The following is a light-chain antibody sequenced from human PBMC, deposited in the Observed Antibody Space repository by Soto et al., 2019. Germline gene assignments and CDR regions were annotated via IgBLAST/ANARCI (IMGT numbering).Light chain of an antibody. J-gene: IGLJ1*01. V-gene: IGLV2-14*01. CDR3: SSYTSSSTL. Sequence: AVLTQPASVSGSRGQSMTVSCTGTSSDVGGYNYVSWYQQHPGKAPKLMIYDVSNRPSGVSNRFSGSKSGNTASLTISGLQAEDEADYYCSSYTSSSTLFGTGTKVTVL. CDR1: SSDVGGYNY. CDR2: DVS.